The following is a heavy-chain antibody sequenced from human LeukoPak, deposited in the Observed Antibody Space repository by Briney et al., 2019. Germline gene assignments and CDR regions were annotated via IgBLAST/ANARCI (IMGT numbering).Heavy chain of an antibody. Sequence: GSLRLSCAASGFTFSSYAMSWVRQAPGKGLEWIGSIYYSGSTYYNPSLKSRVTISVDTSKNQFSLKLSSVTAADTAVYYCAQNYYDTNTSGRWGQGTLVTVSS. CDR1: GFTFSSYA. V-gene: IGHV4-38-2*01. CDR3: AQNYYDTNTSGR. CDR2: IYYSGST. J-gene: IGHJ4*02. D-gene: IGHD3-22*01.